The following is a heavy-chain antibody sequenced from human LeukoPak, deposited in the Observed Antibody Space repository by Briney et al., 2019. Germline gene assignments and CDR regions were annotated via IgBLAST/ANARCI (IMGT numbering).Heavy chain of an antibody. CDR3: ARGPRGSALDAFDI. CDR2: ISSSRSYI. Sequence: GGSLRLSCAASGFTFSSYSMNWVRQAPGKGLEWVSSISSSRSYIYYADSVKGRFTISRDNAKHSLYLQMNSLRAEDTAVYYCARGPRGSALDAFDIWGQGTMVTVSS. J-gene: IGHJ3*02. V-gene: IGHV3-21*01. D-gene: IGHD6-6*01. CDR1: GFTFSSYS.